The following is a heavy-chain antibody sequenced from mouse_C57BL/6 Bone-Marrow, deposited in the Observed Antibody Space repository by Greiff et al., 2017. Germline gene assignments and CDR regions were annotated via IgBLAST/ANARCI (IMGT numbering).Heavy chain of an antibody. Sequence: VKLMESGAELARPGASVKMSCKASGYTFTSYTMHWVKQRPGQGLEWIGYINPSSGYTKYNQKFKDKATLTADKSSSTAYMQLSSLTSEDSAVYYCALYYYGTYWGQGTTLTVSS. J-gene: IGHJ2*01. CDR1: GYTFTSYT. CDR3: ALYYYGTY. V-gene: IGHV1-4*01. CDR2: INPSSGYT. D-gene: IGHD1-1*01.